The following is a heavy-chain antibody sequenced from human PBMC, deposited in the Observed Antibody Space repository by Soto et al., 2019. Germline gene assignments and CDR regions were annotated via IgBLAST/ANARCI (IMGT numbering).Heavy chain of an antibody. V-gene: IGHV4-39*02. CDR2: LYHDGNS. Sequence: PSETLSLTCTVSGDSISSSSYYWVWIRQPPGKGLEWIGSLYHDGNSYYNPSLRSRVTISVDTSKNHFSLKVTFLTAADTAVYYCARGYGDYGAFDYWGQGALVTVSS. D-gene: IGHD4-17*01. CDR3: ARGYGDYGAFDY. J-gene: IGHJ4*02. CDR1: GDSISSSSYY.